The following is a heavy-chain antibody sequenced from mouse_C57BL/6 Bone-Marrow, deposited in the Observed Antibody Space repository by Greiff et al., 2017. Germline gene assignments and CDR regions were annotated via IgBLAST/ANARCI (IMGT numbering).Heavy chain of an antibody. V-gene: IGHV14-4*01. CDR1: GFNIKDDY. J-gene: IGHJ1*03. Sequence: VQLQQSGAELVRPGASVKLSCTASGFNIKDDYMHWVKQRPEQGLEWIGWIDPENGDTEYASKFQGKAPITADTSSNTAYLQLSSLTSEDTAVYYCTTLIYYYWYFDVWGTGTTVTVSS. CDR2: IDPENGDT. D-gene: IGHD1-1*01. CDR3: TTLIYYYWYFDV.